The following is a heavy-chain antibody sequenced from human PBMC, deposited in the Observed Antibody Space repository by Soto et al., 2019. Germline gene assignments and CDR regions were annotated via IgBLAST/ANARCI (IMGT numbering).Heavy chain of an antibody. CDR2: ISSSSSYI. CDR3: ARDPRSSSWDATSYYYYYMDV. Sequence: GGSLRLSCAASGFTFSSYSMNWVRQAPGKGLEWVSSISSSSSYIYYADSVKGRFTISRDRAKNSLYLQMNSLRAEDTAVYYCARDPRSSSWDATSYYYYYMDVWGKGTTVTVSS. J-gene: IGHJ6*03. CDR1: GFTFSSYS. D-gene: IGHD6-13*01. V-gene: IGHV3-21*01.